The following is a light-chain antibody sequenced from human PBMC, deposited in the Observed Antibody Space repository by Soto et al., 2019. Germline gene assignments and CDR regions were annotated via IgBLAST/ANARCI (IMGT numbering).Light chain of an antibody. Sequence: QSVLTQPPSVSGSPGQSVTISCTGTSTDFVSYNRVSWYQQPPGTAPKLIMYEVNTRPSGVPDRFSGSKSGSTASLTISGLQAEDEADYYCSLYISGSTYVFGTGTKVTVL. CDR2: EVN. V-gene: IGLV2-18*01. J-gene: IGLJ1*01. CDR3: SLYISGSTYV. CDR1: STDFVSYNR.